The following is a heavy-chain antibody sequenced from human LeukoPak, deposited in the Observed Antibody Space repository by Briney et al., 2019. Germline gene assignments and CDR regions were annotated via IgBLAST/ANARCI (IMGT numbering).Heavy chain of an antibody. J-gene: IGHJ4*02. V-gene: IGHV1-69*01. D-gene: IGHD4-17*01. CDR3: ARVTVTKDYFDY. CDR1: GGTFSSYA. Sequence: SVKVSCKASGGTFSSYAISWVRQAPGQGLEWMGGIIPIFGTANYAQKFQGRVTITADESTSTAYMELSSLRSEDTAVYYCARVTVTKDYFDYWGQGTLVTVSS. CDR2: IIPIFGTA.